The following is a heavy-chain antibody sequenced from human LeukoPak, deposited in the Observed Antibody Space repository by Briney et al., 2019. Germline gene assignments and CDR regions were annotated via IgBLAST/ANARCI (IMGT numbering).Heavy chain of an antibody. CDR1: GGSISSYY. V-gene: IGHV4-59*01. D-gene: IGHD1-26*01. J-gene: IGHJ3*02. CDR2: IYYSGST. Sequence: PSETLSLTCTVSGGSISSYYWSWIRQPPGKGLEWIGYIYYSGSTNYNPSLRSRVTISVDTSKNQFPLKVRSVTAADTAVYYCARDQGSGSYNLGAFDIWGQGTMVTVSS. CDR3: ARDQGSGSYNLGAFDI.